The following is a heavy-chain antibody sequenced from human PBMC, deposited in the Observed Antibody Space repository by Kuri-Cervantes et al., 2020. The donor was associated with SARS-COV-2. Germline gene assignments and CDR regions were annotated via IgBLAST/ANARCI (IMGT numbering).Heavy chain of an antibody. J-gene: IGHJ1*01. Sequence: ASVKVSCKASGYTFTSYGISRVRQAPGQGLEWMGWISAYNGNTEYTQKLQGRVTMTTDTSTSTAYMELRSLRSDDTAVYFCARDRYCASTTCSLSPWGQGTLVTVSS. CDR3: ARDRYCASTTCSLSP. D-gene: IGHD2-2*01. CDR1: GYTFTSYG. V-gene: IGHV1-18*01. CDR2: ISAYNGNT.